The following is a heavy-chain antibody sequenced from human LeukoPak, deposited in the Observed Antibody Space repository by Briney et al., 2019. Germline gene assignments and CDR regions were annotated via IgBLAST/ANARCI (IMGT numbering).Heavy chain of an antibody. CDR1: GYTFTSYG. D-gene: IGHD4-17*01. V-gene: IGHV1-18*01. CDR3: ARDRGDHGDYDRLDY. CDR2: ISAYNGST. J-gene: IGHJ4*02. Sequence: ASVKVSCKASGYTFTSYGISWVRQAPGQGLEWMGWISAYNGSTNYAQKLQGRVTMTTDTSTSTAYMELRSLRSDDTAVYYCARDRGDHGDYDRLDYWGQGTLVTVSS.